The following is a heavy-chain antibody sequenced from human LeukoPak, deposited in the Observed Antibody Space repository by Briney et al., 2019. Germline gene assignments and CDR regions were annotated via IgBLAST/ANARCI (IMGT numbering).Heavy chain of an antibody. CDR1: GFTVSSNY. CDR2: IYSGGSP. CDR3: ARDKVDTDMVISVFDI. V-gene: IGHV3-66*01. D-gene: IGHD5-18*01. J-gene: IGHJ3*02. Sequence: PGGSLRLSCAASGFTVSSNYMSWVRQAPGKGLEWVSVIYSGGSPHYADSVKGRFTISRDNSKNTLYLQMNSLRAEDTAVYYCARDKVDTDMVISVFDIWGQGTMVTVSS.